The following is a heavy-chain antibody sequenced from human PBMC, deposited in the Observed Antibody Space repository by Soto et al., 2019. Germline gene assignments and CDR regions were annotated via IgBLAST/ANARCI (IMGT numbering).Heavy chain of an antibody. CDR1: GGSVSSGHYY. V-gene: IGHV4-61*01. Sequence: PSETLSLTCTVSGGSVSSGHYYWSWIRQSPGKGLEWIGHINYSGSTNSNPSLKSRVSISVDTSKNQFSLNLSSVTAADTAAYYCASLAGGYDFWSGYYYFDYWGQGTLVTVSS. D-gene: IGHD3-3*01. CDR3: ASLAGGYDFWSGYYYFDY. J-gene: IGHJ4*02. CDR2: INYSGST.